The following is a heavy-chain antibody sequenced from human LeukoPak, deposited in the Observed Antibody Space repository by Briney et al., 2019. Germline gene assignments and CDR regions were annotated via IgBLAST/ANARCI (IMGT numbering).Heavy chain of an antibody. CDR1: GYTFTSYD. D-gene: IGHD3-3*01. CDR3: ARLHVLRSFSGPFFDY. V-gene: IGHV1-18*01. J-gene: IGHJ4*02. CDR2: ISAYNGNT. Sequence: GASVKVSCKASGYTFTSYDINWVRQAPGQGLEWMGWISAYNGNTNYAQKLQGRVTMTTDTSTSTAYMELRSLRSDDTAVYYCARLHVLRSFSGPFFDYWGQGTLVTVSS.